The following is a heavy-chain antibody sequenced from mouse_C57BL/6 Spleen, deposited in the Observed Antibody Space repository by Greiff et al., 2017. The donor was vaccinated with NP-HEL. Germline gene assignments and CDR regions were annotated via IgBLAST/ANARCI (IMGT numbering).Heavy chain of an antibody. CDR2: IDPETGGT. V-gene: IGHV1-15*01. Sequence: QVQLQQSGAELVRPGASVTLSCKASGYTFTDYEMHWVKQTPVHGLEWIGAIDPETGGTAYNQKFKGKAILTADKSSSTAYMELRSLTSEDSAVYYCTRDSSGWDYFDYWGQGTTLTVSS. J-gene: IGHJ2*01. CDR3: TRDSSGWDYFDY. D-gene: IGHD3-2*02. CDR1: GYTFTDYE.